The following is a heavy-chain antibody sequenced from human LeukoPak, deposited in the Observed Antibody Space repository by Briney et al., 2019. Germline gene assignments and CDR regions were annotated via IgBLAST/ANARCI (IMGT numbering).Heavy chain of an antibody. J-gene: IGHJ4*02. CDR3: AKEGPLTWYSSGWKLFDY. CDR2: ISWNSGSI. D-gene: IGHD6-19*01. CDR1: GFTFDDYA. V-gene: IGHV3-9*01. Sequence: SGGSLRLSCAASGFTFDDYAMHWVRQAPGKGLEWVSGISWNSGSIGYADSVKGRFTISRDNAKNSLYLQMNNLRAEDTALYYCAKEGPLTWYSSGWKLFDYWGQGTLVTVSS.